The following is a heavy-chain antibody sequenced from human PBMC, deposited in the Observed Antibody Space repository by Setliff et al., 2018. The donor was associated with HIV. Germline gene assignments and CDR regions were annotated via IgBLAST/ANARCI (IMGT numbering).Heavy chain of an antibody. V-gene: IGHV4-39*01. CDR2: IYHTGKT. Sequence: SETLSLTCTVSGGSITRTPYYWGWIRQPPGKGLEWTGSIYHTGKTYYNSTLKNRLTISVDTSKNQFSLELSSVTAADTAVYYCASRVYYYDESRILREEGFVPWGQGTLVTVSS. J-gene: IGHJ5*02. CDR3: ASRVYYYDESRILREEGFVP. CDR1: GGSITRTPYY. D-gene: IGHD3-22*01.